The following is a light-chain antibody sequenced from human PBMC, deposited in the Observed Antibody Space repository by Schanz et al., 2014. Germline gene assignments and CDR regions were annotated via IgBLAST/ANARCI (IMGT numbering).Light chain of an antibody. CDR3: AAWDDSLSGRV. CDR1: SSDVGGYNY. CDR2: EVT. J-gene: IGLJ3*02. Sequence: QSALTQPPSASGSPGQSVTISCTGTSSDVGGYNYVSWYQQHPGKAPKLIIYEVTKRPSGVPDRFSGSKSGNTASLTVSGLQAEDEADYYCAAWDDSLSGRVFGGGTKLTVL. V-gene: IGLV2-8*01.